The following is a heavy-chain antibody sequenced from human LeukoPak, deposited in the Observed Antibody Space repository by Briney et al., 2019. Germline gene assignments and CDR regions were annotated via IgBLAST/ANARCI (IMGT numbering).Heavy chain of an antibody. D-gene: IGHD3-10*02. CDR3: ARKTYYYVG. CDR2: INHSGST. Sequence: SETLSLTCAVYGGSFSGYYWSWIRQPPGKGLEWIGEINHSGSTNYNPSLKSRVTMSVDTSKNQFSLKLSSVTAADTAVYYCARKTYYYVGWGQGTLVTVFS. V-gene: IGHV4-34*01. CDR1: GGSFSGYY. J-gene: IGHJ4*02.